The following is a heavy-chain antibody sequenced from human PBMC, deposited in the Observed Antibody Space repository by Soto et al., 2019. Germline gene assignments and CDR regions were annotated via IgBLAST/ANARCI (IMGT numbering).Heavy chain of an antibody. CDR3: ARHVSDGYNYVWFDP. CDR2: MYYSGST. Sequence: PSETLSLTCTVSGGSISSSSQYWGWIRQPPGKGLEWIATMYYSGSTYYNPSLRGRVTISVDTSKNQFPLKLRSVTAADTAVYYCARHVSDGYNYVWFDPWGQGTLVTVSS. D-gene: IGHD5-12*01. CDR1: GGSISSSSQY. V-gene: IGHV4-39*01. J-gene: IGHJ5*02.